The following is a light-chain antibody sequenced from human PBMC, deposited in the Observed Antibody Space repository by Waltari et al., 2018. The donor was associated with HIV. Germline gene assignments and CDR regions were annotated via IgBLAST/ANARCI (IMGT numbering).Light chain of an antibody. J-gene: IGKJ4*01. V-gene: IGKV4-1*01. CDR1: QSALFRPHNKNY. CDR3: QPNYSTPLT. Sequence: DIVVTLSPDSLAVSLGERAPLHCHSSQSALFRPHNKNYLAWYQQKLGQPPRLLLYWASTRQSAVPDRFSGRGDGADFTLTISSLQAEGVAVYCWQPNYSTPLTFGGGTKVEIK. CDR2: WAS.